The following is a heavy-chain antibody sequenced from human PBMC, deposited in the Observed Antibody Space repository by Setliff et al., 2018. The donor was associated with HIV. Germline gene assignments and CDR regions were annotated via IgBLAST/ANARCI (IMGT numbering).Heavy chain of an antibody. CDR2: ISGSRGTT. V-gene: IGHV3-23*01. Sequence: PGGSLRLSCEASEFTFSSFGMSWVRQAPGKGLEWVSSISGSRGTTYYGDSVKGRFTISRDNSKNTLYLQMDSLRAEDSAVYYCAKGGVLSYGSGGKYYFDFWGQGTLVTVSS. D-gene: IGHD3-10*01. CDR3: AKGGVLSYGSGGKYYFDF. CDR1: EFTFSSFG. J-gene: IGHJ4*02.